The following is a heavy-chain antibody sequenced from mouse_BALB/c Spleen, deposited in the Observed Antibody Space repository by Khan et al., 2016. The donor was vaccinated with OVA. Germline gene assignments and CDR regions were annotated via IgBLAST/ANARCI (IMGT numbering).Heavy chain of an antibody. V-gene: IGHV1S41*01. D-gene: IGHD1-1*01. CDR1: GYTFTSYW. CDR2: IGTGSSNN. Sequence: DLVKPGNSVKLSCKASGYTFTSYWISWIKQRPGEGIEWIGRIGTGSSNNYYNEMFKGKAALNVDKSSSIGYIKLRRLSTEDSAVYFCSREKYYGRICDAFDYWGQGTSVTVSS. CDR3: SREKYYGRICDAFDY. J-gene: IGHJ4*01.